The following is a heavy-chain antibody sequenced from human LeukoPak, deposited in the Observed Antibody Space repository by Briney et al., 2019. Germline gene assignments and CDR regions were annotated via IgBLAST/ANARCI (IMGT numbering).Heavy chain of an antibody. D-gene: IGHD3-22*01. CDR3: ATDRTYYYDSSGYYN. CDR2: IYYSGST. CDR1: GGSISSSAYY. J-gene: IGHJ4*02. Sequence: SETLSLTCTVSGGSISSSAYYWGWIRQPPGKGLEWIGSIYYSGSTYYNPSLKSRVTISVDTSKNQFSLKLSSVTAADTAVYYCATDRTYYYDSSGYYNWGQGTLVTVSS. V-gene: IGHV4-39*01.